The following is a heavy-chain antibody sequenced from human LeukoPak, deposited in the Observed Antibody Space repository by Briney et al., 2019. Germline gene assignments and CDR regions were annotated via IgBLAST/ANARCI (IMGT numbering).Heavy chain of an antibody. J-gene: IGHJ4*02. V-gene: IGHV1-18*01. Sequence: GASVKVSCKASGYTFTSYGISWVRQAPGQGLEWMGWISAYNGNTNYAQKLQGRVTMTTDTSTSTAYMELRSLRSDDTAVYYCARDQFDCSGGSCYPFLGGVPFDYWGQGTLVTVSS. CDR2: ISAYNGNT. D-gene: IGHD2-15*01. CDR1: GYTFTSYG. CDR3: ARDQFDCSGGSCYPFLGGVPFDY.